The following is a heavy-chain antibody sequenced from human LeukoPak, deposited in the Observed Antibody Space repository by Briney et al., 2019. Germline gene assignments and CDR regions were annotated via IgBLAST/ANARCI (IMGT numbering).Heavy chain of an antibody. V-gene: IGHV3-23*01. Sequence: GGSLRLSCAASGFTFSSYAMSWVRQAPGKGLEWVSAISGSGGSTYYADSVKGRFTISRDNSKNTLYVQMNSLRAEDTAVYYCAKGHYYGSGSLDYWGQGTLVTVSS. CDR2: ISGSGGST. D-gene: IGHD3-10*01. J-gene: IGHJ4*02. CDR1: GFTFSSYA. CDR3: AKGHYYGSGSLDY.